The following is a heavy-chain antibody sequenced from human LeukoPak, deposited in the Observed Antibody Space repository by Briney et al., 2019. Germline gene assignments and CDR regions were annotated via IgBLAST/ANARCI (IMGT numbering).Heavy chain of an antibody. Sequence: SETLSLTCTVSGGFISSSSYSWGWIRQPPGKGLEWIGGVYYSGSTYYNPSLKSRVTISVDTSKNQFSLKLSSVTAADTAVYYCARMAGYSSSWYPGPYYYYYMDVWGKGTTVTISS. CDR3: ARMAGYSSSWYPGPYYYYYMDV. J-gene: IGHJ6*03. CDR1: GGFISSSSYS. V-gene: IGHV4-39*07. CDR2: VYYSGST. D-gene: IGHD6-13*01.